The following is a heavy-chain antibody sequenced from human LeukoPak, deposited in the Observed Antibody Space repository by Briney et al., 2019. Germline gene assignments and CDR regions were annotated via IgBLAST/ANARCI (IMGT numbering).Heavy chain of an antibody. J-gene: IGHJ4*02. V-gene: IGHV1-69*11. D-gene: IGHD3-22*01. CDR3: AREPLTMIKIRPFDY. CDR2: ISPILGTA. Sequence: SVKVSCKASGGTFSSYAISWVRQAPGQGLEWMGRISPILGTANYAQKFQGRVTITTDESTSTAYMELSSLRSEDTAVYYCAREPLTMIKIRPFDYWGQGTLVTVSS. CDR1: GGTFSSYA.